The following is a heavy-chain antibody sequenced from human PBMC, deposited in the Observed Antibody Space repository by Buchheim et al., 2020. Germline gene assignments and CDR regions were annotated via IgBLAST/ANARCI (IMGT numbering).Heavy chain of an antibody. V-gene: IGHV3-11*05. CDR3: ARNSAPPDY. Sequence: QVQLVESGGGLVKAGGSLRLSCAASGFTFGDYYMSWIRQAPGKGLEWVSCISGSSDSTNYADSVKGRFNTSRDNAKNSLYLQMESLRGEDTAVYYCARNSAPPDYWGQGTL. J-gene: IGHJ4*02. CDR1: GFTFGDYY. D-gene: IGHD3-10*01. CDR2: ISGSSDST.